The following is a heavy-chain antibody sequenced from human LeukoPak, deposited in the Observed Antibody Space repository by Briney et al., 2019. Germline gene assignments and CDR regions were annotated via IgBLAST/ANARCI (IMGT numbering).Heavy chain of an antibody. CDR3: AKDFQGYCYDSSGYRTFDY. CDR1: GFTFSSYA. D-gene: IGHD3-22*01. V-gene: IGHV3-23*01. Sequence: GGSLRLSCAASGFTFSSYAMSWVRQAPGKGLEWVSAISGSGGSTYYADSVKGRFTISRDNSKNTLYLQMNSLRAEDTAVYYCAKDFQGYCYDSSGYRTFDYWGQGTLVTVSS. CDR2: ISGSGGST. J-gene: IGHJ4*02.